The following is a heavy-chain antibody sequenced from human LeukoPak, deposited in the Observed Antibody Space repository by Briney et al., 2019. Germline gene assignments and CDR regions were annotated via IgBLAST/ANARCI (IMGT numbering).Heavy chain of an antibody. Sequence: ASVKVSCKASGYTFTNYGISWIRQAPGQGLEWMGWISGYNGNANYPQKLQGRVTMTTDTSTSTAYMDLRSLRSDDTAVYYCARERSGWFFSNWGQGTLVTVSS. J-gene: IGHJ4*02. CDR2: ISGYNGNA. CDR1: GYTFTNYG. D-gene: IGHD6-19*01. V-gene: IGHV1-18*01. CDR3: ARERSGWFFSN.